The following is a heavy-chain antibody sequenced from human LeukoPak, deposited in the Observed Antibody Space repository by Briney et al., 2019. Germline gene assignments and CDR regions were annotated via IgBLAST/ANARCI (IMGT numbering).Heavy chain of an antibody. CDR2: IYHSGST. D-gene: IGHD6-19*01. V-gene: IGHV4-38-2*02. CDR1: GYSISSGYY. J-gene: IGHJ3*02. Sequence: PSETLSLTCTVSGYSISSGYYWGWIRQPPGKGLEWIGSIYHSGSTYYNPSLKSRVTISVDTSKNQFSLKLSSVTAADTAVYYCAREGGRLVQGDAFDIWGQGTMVTVSS. CDR3: AREGGRLVQGDAFDI.